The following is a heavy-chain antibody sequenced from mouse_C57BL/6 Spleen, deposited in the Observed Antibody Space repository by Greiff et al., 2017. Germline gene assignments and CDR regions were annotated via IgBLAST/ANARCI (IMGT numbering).Heavy chain of an antibody. J-gene: IGHJ3*01. CDR1: GYAFSSSW. D-gene: IGHD4-1*01. V-gene: IGHV1-82*01. CDR3: ESGGAEELGIFAY. CDR2: IYPGDGDT. Sequence: QVQLQQPGPELVKPGASVKISCKASGYAFSSSWMNWVKQRPGKGLEWIGRIYPGDGDTNYNGKFKGKATLTVDKSSSPAYMQHSSLTSEDSAVYLCESGGAEELGIFAYWGQGTLVTVSA.